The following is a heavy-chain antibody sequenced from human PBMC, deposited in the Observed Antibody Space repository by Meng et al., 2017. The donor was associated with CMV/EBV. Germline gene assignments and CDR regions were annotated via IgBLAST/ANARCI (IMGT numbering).Heavy chain of an antibody. Sequence: TVSGGSISSYSWSWIRQPAGKGLEWIGRIYTSGSTNYNPSLKSRVTMSVDTSKNQFSLKLSSVTVADTAVYYCAREEYQPTHNWFDPWGQGTLVTVSS. CDR3: AREEYQPTHNWFDP. V-gene: IGHV4-4*07. J-gene: IGHJ5*02. D-gene: IGHD2-2*01. CDR2: IYTSGST. CDR1: GGSISSYS.